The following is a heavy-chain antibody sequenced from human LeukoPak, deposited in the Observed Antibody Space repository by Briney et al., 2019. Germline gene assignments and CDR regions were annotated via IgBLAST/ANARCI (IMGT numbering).Heavy chain of an antibody. CDR3: ARDSRDTAMVNWFDP. J-gene: IGHJ5*02. D-gene: IGHD5-18*01. CDR2: IIPMFGTA. CDR1: GGTFSSYD. V-gene: IGHV1-69*06. Sequence: GASVKVSCKASGGTFSSYDISWVRQAPGQGLEWMGGIIPMFGTANYAQKFQGRVTITADKSTSTAYMELSSLRSEDTAVYYCARDSRDTAMVNWFDPWGQGTLVTVSS.